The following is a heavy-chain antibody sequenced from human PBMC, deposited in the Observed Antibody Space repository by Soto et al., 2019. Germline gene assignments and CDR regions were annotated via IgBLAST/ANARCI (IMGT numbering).Heavy chain of an antibody. D-gene: IGHD3-3*01. V-gene: IGHV3-23*01. CDR3: PKGLRRGYCRWVFDY. Sequence: GGSLRLSCAASGFTFSSYAMSWVRQAPGKGLEWVSAISGSGGSTYYADSVKGRFTISRDNSKNTLYLQMNSLRAEDTAVYYIPKGLRRGYCRWVFDYVGQGSLVTGFS. CDR1: GFTFSSYA. CDR2: ISGSGGST. J-gene: IGHJ4*02.